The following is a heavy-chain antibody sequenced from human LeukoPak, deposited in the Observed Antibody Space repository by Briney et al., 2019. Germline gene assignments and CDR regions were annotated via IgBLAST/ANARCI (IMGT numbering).Heavy chain of an antibody. J-gene: IGHJ4*02. CDR1: GYRISNDW. CDR2: IYPDDSDT. Sequence: GESLKISCKGSGYRISNDWIGWVRQMPGKGLEWMGIIYPDDSDTKYSPSFQGQVSISADKSINTAYLQWGSLKASDTAMYYCARRHCSGGSRYGEFDYWGQGTLVTVSS. D-gene: IGHD2-15*01. V-gene: IGHV5-51*01. CDR3: ARRHCSGGSRYGEFDY.